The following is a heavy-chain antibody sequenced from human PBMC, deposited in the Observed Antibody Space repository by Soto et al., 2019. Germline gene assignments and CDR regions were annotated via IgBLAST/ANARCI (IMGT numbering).Heavy chain of an antibody. V-gene: IGHV3-43*01. Sequence: VQLVESGGVVVQPGGSLRLSCAASGFTFDDYTMHWVRQAPGKGLEWVSLITWDGGRTFYADSVKGRFTISRDNSKNSLYLQMNSLRTEDTALYYCAKDISDYGGNSLFDYWGQGTLVTVSP. CDR2: ITWDGGRT. CDR3: AKDISDYGGNSLFDY. J-gene: IGHJ4*02. D-gene: IGHD4-17*01. CDR1: GFTFDDYT.